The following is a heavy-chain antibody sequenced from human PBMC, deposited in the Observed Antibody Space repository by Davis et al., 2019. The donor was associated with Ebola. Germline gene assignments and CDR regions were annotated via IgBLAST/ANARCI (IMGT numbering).Heavy chain of an antibody. V-gene: IGHV3-11*01. J-gene: IGHJ6*04. Sequence: GESLKISCAASGFTFSDRYLSWIRQAPGKGLEWVSYISSGGTTIYYADSVKGRFTISRDNSKKTLYLQMNSLRAEDTAVYYCAKSGLSFGVVKYHYGMDVWGKGTTVTVSS. CDR1: GFTFSDRY. CDR3: AKSGLSFGVVKYHYGMDV. D-gene: IGHD3-3*01. CDR2: ISSGGTTI.